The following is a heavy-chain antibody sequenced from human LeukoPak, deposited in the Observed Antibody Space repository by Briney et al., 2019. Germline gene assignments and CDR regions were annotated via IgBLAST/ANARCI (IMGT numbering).Heavy chain of an antibody. CDR2: IKQDGSEK. J-gene: IGHJ4*02. V-gene: IGHV3-7*01. CDR1: GFTFSSYA. D-gene: IGHD6-19*01. Sequence: GGSLRLSCAASGFTFSSYAMSWVRQAPGKGLEWVANIKQDGSEKYYVDSVKGRFTISRDNAKNSLYLQMNSLRAEDTAVYYCARDRLVSHFDYWGQGTLVTVSS. CDR3: ARDRLVSHFDY.